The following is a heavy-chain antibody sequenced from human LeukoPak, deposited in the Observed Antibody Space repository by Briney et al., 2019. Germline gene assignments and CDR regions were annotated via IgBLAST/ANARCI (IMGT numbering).Heavy chain of an antibody. CDR1: GGSISSSSYY. D-gene: IGHD3-22*01. CDR2: IYYSGST. CDR3: TGTMIVVKTGFDY. Sequence: SETLSLTCTVSGGSISSSSYYWGWIRQPPGKGLEWIGSIYYSGSTYYNPSLKSRVTISVDTSKNQFSLKLSSVTAADTAVYYCTGTMIVVKTGFDYWRQGTLVTDSS. V-gene: IGHV4-39*01. J-gene: IGHJ4*02.